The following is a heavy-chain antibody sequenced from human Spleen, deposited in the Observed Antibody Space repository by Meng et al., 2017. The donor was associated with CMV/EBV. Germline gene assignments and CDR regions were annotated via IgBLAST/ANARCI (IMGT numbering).Heavy chain of an antibody. J-gene: IGHJ4*02. CDR1: GGSFSTYY. CDR3: ARGRYSMY. CDR2: IDHTGST. V-gene: IGHV4-34*01. Sequence: LSLACAVYGGSFSTYYWNWIRQPPGKGLEWIGEIDHTGSTDYNPSLKSRVTISLDTSKNQFSLILTSVTAADTAVYYCARGRYSMYWGQGTLVTVSS. D-gene: IGHD6-13*01.